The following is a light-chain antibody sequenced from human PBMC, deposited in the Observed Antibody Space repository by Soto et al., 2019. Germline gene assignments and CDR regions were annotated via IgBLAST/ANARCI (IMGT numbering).Light chain of an antibody. J-gene: IGKJ5*01. V-gene: IGKV1-12*01. CDR1: QTISSC. CDR2: AAS. CDR3: QQANSFTIT. Sequence: DIQMTQSPSTLSGSVGDRVTITCRASQTISSCFAWYQQKPGKAPKRLIYAASSLQSGVPSRFSGSGYGTDFTLTISSMQPEDFETYYCQQANSFTITFGHGTRLEIK.